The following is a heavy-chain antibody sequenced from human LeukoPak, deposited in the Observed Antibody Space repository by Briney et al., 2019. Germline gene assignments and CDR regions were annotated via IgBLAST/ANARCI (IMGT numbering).Heavy chain of an antibody. CDR3: ARGLR. V-gene: IGHV4-38-2*02. J-gene: IGHJ4*02. CDR1: GYSISTSYY. CDR2: IYHSGST. Sequence: SETLSFTCTVSGYSISTSYYWGWIRQPPGKGLEWIGSIYHSGSTNYNPSLKSRVTISVDTSKNQFSLKLSSVTAADTAVYYCARGLRWGQGTLVTVSS.